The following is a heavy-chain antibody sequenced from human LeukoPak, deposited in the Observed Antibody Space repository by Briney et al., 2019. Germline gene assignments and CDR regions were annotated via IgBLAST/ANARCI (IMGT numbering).Heavy chain of an antibody. CDR3: ARLLDPDYGGNSNPKLNWFDP. V-gene: IGHV4-34*01. Sequence: SETLSLTCAVYGGSFSGYYWSWIRQPPGKGLEWIGEINHSGSTNYNPSLKSRVTISVDTSKNQFSLKLSSVTAADTAVYYCARLLDPDYGGNSNPKLNWFDPWGQGTLVTVSS. D-gene: IGHD4-23*01. CDR2: INHSGST. J-gene: IGHJ5*02. CDR1: GGSFSGYY.